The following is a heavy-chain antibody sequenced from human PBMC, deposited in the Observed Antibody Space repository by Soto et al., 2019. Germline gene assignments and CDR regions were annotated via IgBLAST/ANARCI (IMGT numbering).Heavy chain of an antibody. CDR1: GYTFTGYY. J-gene: IGHJ6*02. CDR3: ARGVRHYDFWSGYYQDFYYYYGMDV. V-gene: IGHV1-2*04. Sequence: GASVKVSCKASGYTFTGYYMHWVRQAPGQGLEWMGWINPNSGGTNYAQKFQGWVTMTRDTSISTAYMELSRLRSDDTAVYYCARGVRHYDFWSGYYQDFYYYYGMDVWGQGTTVTVSS. D-gene: IGHD3-3*01. CDR2: INPNSGGT.